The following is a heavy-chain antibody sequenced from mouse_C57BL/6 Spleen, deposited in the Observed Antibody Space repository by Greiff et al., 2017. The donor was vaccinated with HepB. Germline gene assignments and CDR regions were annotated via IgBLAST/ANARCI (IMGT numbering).Heavy chain of an antibody. CDR3: AREGVVGDY. J-gene: IGHJ2*01. V-gene: IGHV1-64*01. CDR2: IHPNSGST. CDR1: GYTFTSYW. D-gene: IGHD1-3*01. Sequence: QVQLQQPGAELVKPGASVKLSCKASGYTFTSYWMHWVKQRLGQGLEWIGMIHPNSGSTKYNEKFKSKATLTVDKSSSTAYMQLSSLTSEDSAVYYCAREGVVGDYWGQGTTLTVSS.